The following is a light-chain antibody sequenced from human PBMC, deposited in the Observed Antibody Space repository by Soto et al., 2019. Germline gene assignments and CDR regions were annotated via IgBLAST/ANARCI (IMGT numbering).Light chain of an antibody. J-gene: IGLJ3*02. CDR2: CNN. V-gene: IGLV1-47*02. CDR3: SSWDDSLDVL. Sequence: QSVLTQPPSASGTPGQRVTISCSGSSSNIGSHYVHWYQQLPGTAPKLLIYCNNQRPSGVPDRFSGAKSGTSASLAISGLRSEDEADYYCSSWDDSLDVLFGGGTKLTVL. CDR1: SSNIGSHY.